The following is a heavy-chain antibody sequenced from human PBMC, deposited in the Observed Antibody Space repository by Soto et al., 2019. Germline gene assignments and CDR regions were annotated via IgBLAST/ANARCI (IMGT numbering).Heavy chain of an antibody. Sequence: SETLSLTCTVSGGSISSYYWSWVRQPPGKGLEWIGYMYYSGSTNYNPSLKSRVTMSVDTSKKRFSLKLTSVTAADTAIYYGIVSSDWSRAFDDWGQGALVTVSS. CDR3: IVSSDWSRAFDD. J-gene: IGHJ4*02. V-gene: IGHV4-59*01. CDR2: MYYSGST. D-gene: IGHD6-19*01. CDR1: GGSISSYY.